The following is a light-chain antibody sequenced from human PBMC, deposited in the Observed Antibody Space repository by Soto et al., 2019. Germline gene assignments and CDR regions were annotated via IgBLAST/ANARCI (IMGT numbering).Light chain of an antibody. CDR3: QQYHSYWT. J-gene: IGKJ1*01. Sequence: DIQLTQSPSTLSASVGDRVTITCRASQNIRSRLAWFQQKPGKAPKLLIYDASSLQSGVLQRFSGSGSGTEFTLTISSLQTDDFSTYYGQQYHSYWTSGQGTKVDI. V-gene: IGKV1-5*01. CDR1: QNIRSR. CDR2: DAS.